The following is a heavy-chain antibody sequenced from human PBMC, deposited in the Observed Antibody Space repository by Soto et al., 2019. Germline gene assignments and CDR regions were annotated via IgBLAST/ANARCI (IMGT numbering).Heavy chain of an antibody. D-gene: IGHD3-3*01. CDR3: ARDGPPPQYYDFWSGPWLPNWFDP. CDR1: VFTFSSYG. V-gene: IGHV3-33*08. Sequence: LXLSCAASVFTFSSYGMHWVRQAPGKGLEWVAVIWYDGSNKYYADSVKGRFTISRENSKNALYLQMNSLRAEDTAVYYCARDGPPPQYYDFWSGPWLPNWFDPWGQGTLVTVSS. J-gene: IGHJ5*02. CDR2: IWYDGSNK.